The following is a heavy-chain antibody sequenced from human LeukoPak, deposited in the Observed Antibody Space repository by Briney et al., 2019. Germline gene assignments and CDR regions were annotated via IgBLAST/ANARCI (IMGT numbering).Heavy chain of an antibody. D-gene: IGHD3-3*01. CDR1: GFTFSSYG. CDR3: AKDLNYDFWSGLGN. J-gene: IGHJ4*02. CDR2: ISYDGTNK. V-gene: IGHV3-30*18. Sequence: AESLRLSCAVSGFTFSSYGMHWVRQAPGKGLEWMAVISYDGTNKYYADSVKGRFTISRDNSKNTPYLQMNSLRAEDTAVYYCAKDLNYDFWSGLGNWGQGALVTVS.